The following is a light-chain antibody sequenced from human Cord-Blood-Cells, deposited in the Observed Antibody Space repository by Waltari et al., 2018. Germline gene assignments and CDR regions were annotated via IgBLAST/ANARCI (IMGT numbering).Light chain of an antibody. J-gene: IGLJ3*02. CDR2: EVS. V-gene: IGLV2-23*02. CDR3: CSYAGSSTLV. CDR1: SSAVGSYKL. Sequence: QSALTQPASVSGSPGQSITISCTGTSSAVGSYKLVSWYQQHPGKAPKLMIYEVSKRPSGVSNRFSGSKSGNTASLTISGLQAEDEADYYCCSYAGSSTLVFGGGTKLTVL.